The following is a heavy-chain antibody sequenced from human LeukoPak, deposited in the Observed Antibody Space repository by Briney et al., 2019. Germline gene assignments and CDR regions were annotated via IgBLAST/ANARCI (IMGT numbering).Heavy chain of an antibody. Sequence: ASVKVSCKASGYTFTSYYMHWVRQAPGQGLEWMGIINPSGGSTSYAQKFQGRVTMTRDTSTSTVYMELSSLRSEDTAVYYCARARIPFGVVIPWDYWGQGTLVTVSS. D-gene: IGHD3-3*01. CDR2: INPSGGST. CDR1: GYTFTSYY. J-gene: IGHJ4*02. CDR3: ARARIPFGVVIPWDY. V-gene: IGHV1-46*01.